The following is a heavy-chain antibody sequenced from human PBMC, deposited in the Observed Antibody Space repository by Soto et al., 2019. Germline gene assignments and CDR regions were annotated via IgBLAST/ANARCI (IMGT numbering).Heavy chain of an antibody. CDR3: ARDGALIPHYYDSSGYYFDY. D-gene: IGHD3-22*01. Sequence: GGSQRLSCAASGFTFSSYGMLWVRKAPGKGLEWVAVIWYDGSNKYYADSVKGRFTISRDNSKNTLYLQMNSLRAEDTAVYYCARDGALIPHYYDSSGYYFDYWGQGTLVTVSS. V-gene: IGHV3-33*01. CDR1: GFTFSSYG. CDR2: IWYDGSNK. J-gene: IGHJ4*02.